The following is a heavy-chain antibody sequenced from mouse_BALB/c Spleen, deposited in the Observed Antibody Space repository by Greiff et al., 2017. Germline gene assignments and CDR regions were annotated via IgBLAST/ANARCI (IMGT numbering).Heavy chain of an antibody. CDR3: ARMTPHHPAWFAD. V-gene: IGHV5-9-4*01. CDR2: ISSGGSYT. CDR1: GFTFSSYA. J-gene: IGHJ3*01. Sequence: DVQLVESGGGLVKPGGSLKLSCAASGFTFSSYAMSWVRQSPEKRLEWVAEISSGGSYTYYPDTVTGRFTISRDNAKNTLYLEMSSLRSEDTAMYDCARMTPHHPAWFADWGQGTLGTVSA.